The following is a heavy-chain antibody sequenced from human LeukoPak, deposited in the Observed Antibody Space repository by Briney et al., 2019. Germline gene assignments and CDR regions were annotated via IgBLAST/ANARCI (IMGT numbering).Heavy chain of an antibody. Sequence: GGSLRLSCAASGFTFSSYWMSWVRQAPGKGLEWVSSISSSSSYIYYADSVKGRFTISRDNAKNSLYLQMNSLRAEDTAVYYCARSICGGDCYYTIDYWGQATLVTVSS. J-gene: IGHJ4*02. D-gene: IGHD2-21*02. CDR3: ARSICGGDCYYTIDY. CDR2: ISSSSSYI. CDR1: GFTFSSYW. V-gene: IGHV3-21*01.